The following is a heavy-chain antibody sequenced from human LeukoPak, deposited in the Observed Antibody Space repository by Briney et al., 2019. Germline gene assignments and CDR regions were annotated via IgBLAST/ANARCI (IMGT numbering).Heavy chain of an antibody. CDR3: ATLNYYDSSGYYSHAGLDY. Sequence: ASVKVSCKASGYTFTSYGISWVRQAPGQGLEWMGWISVYNGNTNYAQKLQGRVTMTTDTSTSTAYMELRSLRSDDTAVYYCATLNYYDSSGYYSHAGLDYWGQGTLVTVSS. J-gene: IGHJ4*02. CDR2: ISVYNGNT. V-gene: IGHV1-18*01. CDR1: GYTFTSYG. D-gene: IGHD3-22*01.